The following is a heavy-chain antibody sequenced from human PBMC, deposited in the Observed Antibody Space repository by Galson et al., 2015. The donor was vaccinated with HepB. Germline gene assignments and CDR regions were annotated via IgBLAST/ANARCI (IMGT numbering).Heavy chain of an antibody. J-gene: IGHJ3*02. CDR1: GGTFSSYA. Sequence: SVKVSCKASGGTFSSYAISWVRQAPGQGLEWMGRIIPILGIANYAQKFQGRVTITADKSTSTAYMELSSLRSEDTAVYYCARESTYYYGSGKGRDAFDIWGQGTMVTVSS. CDR3: ARESTYYYGSGKGRDAFDI. D-gene: IGHD3-10*01. V-gene: IGHV1-69*04. CDR2: IIPILGIA.